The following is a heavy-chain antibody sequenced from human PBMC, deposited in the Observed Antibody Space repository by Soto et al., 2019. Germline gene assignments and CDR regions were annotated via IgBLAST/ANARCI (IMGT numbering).Heavy chain of an antibody. CDR3: AKGPKGSGYSQGVGY. J-gene: IGHJ4*02. CDR1: GFTFSSYA. V-gene: IGHV3-23*01. Sequence: EVQLLESGGGLVQPGGSLRLSCAASGFTFSSYAMSWVRQAPGKGLEWVSAISGSGGSTYYADSVKGRFTISRDNSKNALYLQMNSLRAEDTAVYYCAKGPKGSGYSQGVGYWGQGTLVTVSS. D-gene: IGHD3-22*01. CDR2: ISGSGGST.